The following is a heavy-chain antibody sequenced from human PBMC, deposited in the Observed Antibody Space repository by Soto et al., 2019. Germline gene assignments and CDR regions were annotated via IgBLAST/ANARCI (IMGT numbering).Heavy chain of an antibody. D-gene: IGHD2-2*01. CDR3: AANSYNVVVPAALFY. J-gene: IGHJ4*02. Sequence: SVKVSCKASGGTFSSYTISWVRQAPGQGLEWMGRIIPILGITNYAQKFQGRVTITADKSTSTAYMELSSLRSEDTAVYYCAANSYNVVVPAALFYWGQGTLVTVSS. CDR2: IIPILGIT. CDR1: GGTFSSYT. V-gene: IGHV1-69*02.